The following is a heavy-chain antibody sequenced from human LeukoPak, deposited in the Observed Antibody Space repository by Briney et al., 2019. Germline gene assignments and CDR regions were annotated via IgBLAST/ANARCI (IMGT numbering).Heavy chain of an antibody. J-gene: IGHJ4*02. Sequence: GGSLRLSCAASGFTFSSYWMSWVRQAPGKGLEWVANIKQDGSEKYYVDSVKGRFTISRDNAKNSLYLQMNSLSAEDTAVYYCARDLHGWLRLQVFDYWGQGTLVTVSS. D-gene: IGHD5-12*01. CDR1: GFTFSSYW. V-gene: IGHV3-7*01. CDR2: IKQDGSEK. CDR3: ARDLHGWLRLQVFDY.